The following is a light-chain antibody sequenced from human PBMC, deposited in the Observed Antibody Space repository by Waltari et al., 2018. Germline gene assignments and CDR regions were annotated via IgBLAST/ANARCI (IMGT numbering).Light chain of an antibody. CDR2: DVS. CDR3: ISSTRSGTYV. Sequence: QSVLTQPASVSGSPGQSITISCTGTNDDVAASNHVSWSLQHPGKAPKVILYDVSNRPSGVPTRFSGAKSGSTASLTISGLQAEDEGDYYCISSTRSGTYVFGSGTKVTVL. V-gene: IGLV2-14*03. CDR1: NDDVAASNH. J-gene: IGLJ1*01.